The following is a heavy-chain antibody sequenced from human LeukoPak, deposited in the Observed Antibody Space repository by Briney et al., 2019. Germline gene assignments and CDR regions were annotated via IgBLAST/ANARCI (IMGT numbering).Heavy chain of an antibody. CDR2: IIPIFGTA. D-gene: IGHD1-26*01. Sequence: SVKVSCKSSGGTFSSYAISWVRQAPGQGLEWMGGIIPIFGTANYAQKFQGRVTITADESTSTAYMELSSLRSEDTAVYYCARWVVGAPRFDPWGQGTLVTVSS. CDR3: ARWVVGAPRFDP. J-gene: IGHJ5*02. V-gene: IGHV1-69*13. CDR1: GGTFSSYA.